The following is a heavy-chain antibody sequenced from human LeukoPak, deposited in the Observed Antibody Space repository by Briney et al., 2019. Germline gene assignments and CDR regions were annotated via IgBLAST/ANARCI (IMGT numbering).Heavy chain of an antibody. V-gene: IGHV5-51*01. Sequence: GESLKISCKGSGYSFTSYWIGWVRQMPGKGLEWMGIIYPGDSDTRYSPSFQGQVTISADKSISTAYPQWSSLKASDTAMYYRARGSYCGGDCYDYWGQGTLVTVSS. CDR3: ARGSYCGGDCYDY. CDR2: IYPGDSDT. J-gene: IGHJ4*02. CDR1: GYSFTSYW. D-gene: IGHD2-21*01.